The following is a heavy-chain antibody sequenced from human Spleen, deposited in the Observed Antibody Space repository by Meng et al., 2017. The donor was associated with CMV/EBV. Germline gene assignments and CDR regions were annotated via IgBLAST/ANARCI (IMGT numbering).Heavy chain of an antibody. Sequence: QVQLVPAGAEVKKPGASVKVSCKASGYTFTSYYMHWVRQAPGQGLEWMGIINPSGGSTSYAQKFQGRVTMTRDTSTSTVYMELSSLRSEDTAVYYCARDQGRAVAGTGYFQHWGQGTLVTASS. V-gene: IGHV1-46*01. CDR3: ARDQGRAVAGTGYFQH. J-gene: IGHJ1*01. CDR1: GYTFTSYY. D-gene: IGHD6-19*01. CDR2: INPSGGST.